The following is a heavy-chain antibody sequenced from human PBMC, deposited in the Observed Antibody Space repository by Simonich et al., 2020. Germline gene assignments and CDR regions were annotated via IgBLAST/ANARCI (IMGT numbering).Heavy chain of an antibody. J-gene: IGHJ6*03. V-gene: IGHV1-2*02. CDR1: GYTFTGYY. Sequence: QVQLVQSGAEVKKPGASVKVSCKASGYTFTGYYRHWGRQAPDQGRGWMCWINPDRGGTNYAQKFQGRVTMTRDTSISTAYMELSRLRSDDTAVYYCARGGVQYYYYYMDVWGKGTTVTVSS. D-gene: IGHD3-3*01. CDR2: INPDRGGT. CDR3: ARGGVQYYYYYMDV.